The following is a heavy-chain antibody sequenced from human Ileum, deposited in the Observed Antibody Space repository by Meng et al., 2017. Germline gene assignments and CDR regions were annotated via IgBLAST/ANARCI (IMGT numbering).Heavy chain of an antibody. D-gene: IGHD3-3*02. Sequence: QLQLQESGPGLVKPSETLSPTCRVSGGSISSRTSYWGWIRQPPGMGLEWIVSFFYGGTTYYNPSLESRVTTSVDTSKSQFSLNLKSVSAADTAVYFCARHGAFRSHLDDWGQGTLVTVSS. CDR1: GGSISSRTSY. CDR3: ARHGAFRSHLDD. CDR2: FFYGGTT. J-gene: IGHJ4*02. V-gene: IGHV4-39*01.